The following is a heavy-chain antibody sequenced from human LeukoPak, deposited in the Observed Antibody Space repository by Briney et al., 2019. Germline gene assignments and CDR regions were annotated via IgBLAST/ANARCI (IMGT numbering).Heavy chain of an antibody. Sequence: QSGGSLKLSCAASGFTFSIYAMSWVRQAPGKGLEWVSAISGSGGSTYYADSVKGRFTISRDNSKNTLYLQMNSLRAEDTAVYYCAKVVATIRWFDYWGQGTLVTVSS. CDR1: GFTFSIYA. CDR3: AKVVATIRWFDY. CDR2: ISGSGGST. J-gene: IGHJ4*02. V-gene: IGHV3-23*01. D-gene: IGHD5-24*01.